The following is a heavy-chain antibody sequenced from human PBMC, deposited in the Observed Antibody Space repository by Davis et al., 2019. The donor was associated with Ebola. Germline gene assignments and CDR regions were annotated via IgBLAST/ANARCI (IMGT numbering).Heavy chain of an antibody. CDR3: ARLHEGD. D-gene: IGHD4-11*01. CDR1: GGSISSYY. CDR2: IYYSGST. J-gene: IGHJ4*02. Sequence: MPSETLSLTCTVSGGSISSYYWSWIRQPPGKGLEWIGYIYYSGSTNYNPSLKSRVTISVDTSKNHFSLKLSSLTAADTAIYYCARLHEGDWGQGMLVTVSS. V-gene: IGHV4-59*01.